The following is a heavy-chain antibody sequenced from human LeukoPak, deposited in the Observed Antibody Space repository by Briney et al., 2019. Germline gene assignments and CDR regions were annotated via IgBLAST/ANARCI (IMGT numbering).Heavy chain of an antibody. CDR2: ISSSSTYI. Sequence: GGSLRLSCEASGCTLSSYSRNWVRQAPGKGLEWVSSISSSSTYIYYADSAEGRFTISRDNAKNSLYLQMNSLRAEDTAVYYCARDVHGDSYGYGANDRFEMWGQGTMVTVSS. V-gene: IGHV3-21*01. CDR1: GCTLSSYS. J-gene: IGHJ3*02. D-gene: IGHD5-18*01. CDR3: ARDVHGDSYGYGANDRFEM.